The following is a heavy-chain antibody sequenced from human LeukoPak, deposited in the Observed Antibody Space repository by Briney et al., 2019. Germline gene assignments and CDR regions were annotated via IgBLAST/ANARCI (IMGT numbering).Heavy chain of an antibody. D-gene: IGHD4-17*01. CDR2: IKQDGSEK. CDR1: GFTFSSCW. V-gene: IGHV3-7*03. J-gene: IGHJ4*02. Sequence: GGSLRLSCAASGFTFSSCWMSWVRQAPGKGLEWVSNIKQDGSEKYYVDSVKGRFTISRDNAKNSLYLQMNSLRAEDTAVYYCAREPTFGVTTYGFDYWGQGTLVTVSS. CDR3: AREPTFGVTTYGFDY.